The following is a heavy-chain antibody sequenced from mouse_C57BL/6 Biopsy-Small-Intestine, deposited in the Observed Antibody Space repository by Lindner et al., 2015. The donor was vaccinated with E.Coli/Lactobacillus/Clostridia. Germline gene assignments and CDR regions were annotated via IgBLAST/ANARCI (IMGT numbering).Heavy chain of an antibody. Sequence: VQLQESGPELVRPGASVKISCKASGYSFTGFYIHWVKQSHGNILDWIGYIYPSNGLSSYNQKFKGKATLTVDKSSSTAYMVLRSLTSEDSAVYYCARSEGSSGFFDYWGLGTTLTVSS. J-gene: IGHJ2*01. D-gene: IGHD3-2*02. V-gene: IGHV1-31*01. CDR3: ARSEGSSGFFDY. CDR2: IYPSNGLS. CDR1: GYSFTGFY.